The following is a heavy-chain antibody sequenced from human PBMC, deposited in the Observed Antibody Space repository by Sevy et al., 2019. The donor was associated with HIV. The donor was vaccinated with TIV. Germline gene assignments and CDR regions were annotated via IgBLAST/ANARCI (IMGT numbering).Heavy chain of an antibody. CDR3: ARSGRGYYYDSSGYYLADY. D-gene: IGHD3-22*01. Sequence: GGSLRLSCAASGFTFSSYWMSWVRQAPGKGLEWVANIKQDGSEKYCVDSVKGRFTISRDNAKNSLYLQMNSLRAEDTAVYYCARSGRGYYYDSSGYYLADYWGQGTLVTVSS. V-gene: IGHV3-7*01. J-gene: IGHJ4*02. CDR2: IKQDGSEK. CDR1: GFTFSSYW.